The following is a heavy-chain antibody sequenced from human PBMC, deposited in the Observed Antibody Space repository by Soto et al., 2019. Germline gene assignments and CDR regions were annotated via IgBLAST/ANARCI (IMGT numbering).Heavy chain of an antibody. CDR1: GFTFRDYY. CDR3: AKGRSYYYYYGVDV. Sequence: SLRLSCAASGFTFRDYYMSWIRQAPGKGLEWISYISISGSSIYYADSVKGRFTISRDDAKSTLYLQMNSLRAEDTALYYCAKGRSYYYYYGVDVWGQGTTVTVSS. CDR2: ISISGSSI. J-gene: IGHJ6*02. V-gene: IGHV3-11*01.